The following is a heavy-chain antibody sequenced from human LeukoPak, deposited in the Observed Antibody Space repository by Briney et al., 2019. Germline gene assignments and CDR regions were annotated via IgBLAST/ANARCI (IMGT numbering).Heavy chain of an antibody. CDR3: AREAEFSSGYSEFDY. Sequence: GGSLRLSCAASGFTFSSYSMNWVRQAPGKGLEWVSSISSSSSYIYYADSVKGRFTISRDNAKNSLYLQMNSLGAEDTAVYYCAREAEFSSGYSEFDYWGQGTLVTVSS. CDR2: ISSSSSYI. J-gene: IGHJ4*02. D-gene: IGHD3-22*01. CDR1: GFTFSSYS. V-gene: IGHV3-21*01.